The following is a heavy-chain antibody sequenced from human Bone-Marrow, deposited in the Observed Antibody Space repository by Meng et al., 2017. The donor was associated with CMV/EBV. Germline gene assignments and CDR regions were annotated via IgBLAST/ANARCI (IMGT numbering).Heavy chain of an antibody. Sequence: SETLSLTCTVSGGSISSYYWSWIRQPPGKGLEWIGYIYYSGSTNYNPSLKSRVTISVDTSKNQFSLKLSSVTAADTAVYYCAGVGISNDAFDIWGQGTMVTLSS. CDR2: IYYSGST. V-gene: IGHV4-59*01. D-gene: IGHD1-26*01. CDR1: GGSISSYY. J-gene: IGHJ3*02. CDR3: AGVGISNDAFDI.